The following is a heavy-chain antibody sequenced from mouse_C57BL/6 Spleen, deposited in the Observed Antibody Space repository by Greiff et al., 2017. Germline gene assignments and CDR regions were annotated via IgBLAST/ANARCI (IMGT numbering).Heavy chain of an antibody. CDR2: INYDGSST. D-gene: IGHD3-2*02. V-gene: IGHV5-16*01. Sequence: EVQVVESEGGLVQPGSSMKLSCTASGFTFSDYYMTWVRQVPEKGLEWVANINYDGSSTYYLDSLKSRFIISRDNAKNILYLQMSSLKSEDTATYYWARDGAAQARDWAMDCWGQGTSVTVSS. CDR3: ARDGAAQARDWAMDC. J-gene: IGHJ4*01. CDR1: GFTFSDYY.